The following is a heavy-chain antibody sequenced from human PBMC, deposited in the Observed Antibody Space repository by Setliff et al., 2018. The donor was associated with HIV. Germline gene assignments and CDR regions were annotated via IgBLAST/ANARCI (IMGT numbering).Heavy chain of an antibody. Sequence: KPSETLSLTCKVSGGSISSYYWSWIRQPPGKGLEWIGYIYYSGSTNYNPSLRSRVTISVDTSKNLFSLKLSSVTAADTAVYYCARGYGAAGGGYWGQGTLVTV. CDR2: IYYSGST. V-gene: IGHV4-59*08. CDR1: GGSISSYY. D-gene: IGHD6-25*01. J-gene: IGHJ4*02. CDR3: ARGYGAAGGGY.